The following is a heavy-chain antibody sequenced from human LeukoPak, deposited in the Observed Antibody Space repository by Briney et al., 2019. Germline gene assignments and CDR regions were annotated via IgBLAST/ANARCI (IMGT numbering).Heavy chain of an antibody. CDR3: AKVVSGFHFDC. Sequence: GGSLRLSCAASGFTFSTFGMSWVRRAPGKGPEWVSGITGSGATTYYADSVKGRFTISRDNSQNTLYLQMNTLRAEDTAVYYCAKVVSGFHFDCWGQGALVTVSS. CDR2: ITGSGATT. CDR1: GFTFSTFG. V-gene: IGHV3-23*01. D-gene: IGHD1-26*01. J-gene: IGHJ4*02.